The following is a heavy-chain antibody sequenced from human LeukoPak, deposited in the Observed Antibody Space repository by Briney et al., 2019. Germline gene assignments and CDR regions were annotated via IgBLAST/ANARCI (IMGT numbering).Heavy chain of an antibody. CDR2: INPSGGST. D-gene: IGHD3-9*01. CDR3: ARDQGLTGYFDY. V-gene: IGHV1-46*01. Sequence: ASVKVSCKTSGYSFTNYYMHWVRRSPGQGLEWMGIINPSGGSTNYAQKFQARVTMTRDTSTSTVYMELSSLRCEDTAVYYCARDQGLTGYFDYWGQGTLVTVSS. CDR1: GYSFTNYY. J-gene: IGHJ4*02.